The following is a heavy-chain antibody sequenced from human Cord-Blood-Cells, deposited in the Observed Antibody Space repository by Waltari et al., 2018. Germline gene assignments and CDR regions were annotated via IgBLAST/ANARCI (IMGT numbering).Heavy chain of an antibody. J-gene: IGHJ3*02. CDR3: ARLGYSSGWYAFDI. Sequence: QVQLQQWGAGLLKPSETLSLTCAVYGGSFSGYYWSWIRQPPGKGLEWIGEINHSGSTNYDPSLKSRVTISVDTSKNHFSLKLSSVTAADTAVYYCARLGYSSGWYAFDIWGQGTMVTVSS. V-gene: IGHV4-34*01. CDR1: GGSFSGYY. D-gene: IGHD6-19*01. CDR2: INHSGST.